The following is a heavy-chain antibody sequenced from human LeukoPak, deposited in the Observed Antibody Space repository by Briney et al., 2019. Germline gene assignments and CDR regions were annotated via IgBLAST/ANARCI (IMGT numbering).Heavy chain of an antibody. D-gene: IGHD2-2*01. CDR2: IFSGGST. V-gene: IGHV3-53*01. J-gene: IGHJ4*02. Sequence: GGSLRLSCAASGFTISNNYMSWVRQAPGKGLEWVSVIFSGGSTYYADSVKGRFTISRDNSENTLYLQMNSLRADDTAVYYCARGSSAGGDYWGQGALVTVSS. CDR3: ARGSSAGGDY. CDR1: GFTISNNY.